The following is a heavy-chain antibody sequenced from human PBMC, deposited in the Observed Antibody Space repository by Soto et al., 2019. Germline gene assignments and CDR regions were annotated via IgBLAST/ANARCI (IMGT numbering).Heavy chain of an antibody. CDR1: GFTFSSYS. Sequence: EVQLVESGGGLVQPGGSLRLSCAASGFTFSSYSMNWVRQAPGKGLEWVSYISSSSSTIYYADSVKGRFTISRDNAKNSLYLQMNSLRAEDTAVYYCARDAGYCSGGSGSFDYWGQGTLVTVSS. V-gene: IGHV3-48*01. J-gene: IGHJ4*02. CDR2: ISSSSSTI. CDR3: ARDAGYCSGGSGSFDY. D-gene: IGHD2-15*01.